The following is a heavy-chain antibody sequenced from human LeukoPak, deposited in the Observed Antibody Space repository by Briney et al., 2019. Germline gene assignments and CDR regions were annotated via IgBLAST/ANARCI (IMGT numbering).Heavy chain of an antibody. CDR1: DSSISSYY. V-gene: IGHV4-59*01. J-gene: IGHJ4*02. CDR2: LYYSWNT. Sequence: SEHLYFTCSGSDSSISSYYWSWIRQPPGKGLEWIGYLYYSWNTNGNPSLKSLLTISLASSKNQFSLKLTPVTAADTAVYYCSRAGTGFNNPGAYWGQGTLVSVSS. CDR3: SRAGTGFNNPGAY. D-gene: IGHD1-14*01.